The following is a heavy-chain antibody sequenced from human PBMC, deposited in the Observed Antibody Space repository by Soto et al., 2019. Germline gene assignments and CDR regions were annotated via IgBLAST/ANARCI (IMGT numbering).Heavy chain of an antibody. CDR2: FDPEDGET. Sequence: GASVKVSCKVSGYTLTELSMHWVRQAPGKGLEWMGGFDPEDGETIYAQKFQGRVTMTEDTSTDTAYMELSSLRSEDTAVYYCATGSERYYDFWSGYNTYYFDYWGQGTLVTVSS. CDR3: ATGSERYYDFWSGYNTYYFDY. J-gene: IGHJ4*02. D-gene: IGHD3-3*01. CDR1: GYTLTELS. V-gene: IGHV1-24*01.